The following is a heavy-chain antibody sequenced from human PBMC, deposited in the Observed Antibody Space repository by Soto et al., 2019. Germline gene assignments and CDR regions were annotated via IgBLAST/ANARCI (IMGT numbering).Heavy chain of an antibody. D-gene: IGHD2-15*01. CDR1: KFTFSNFA. Sequence: GGSLRLSCAASKFTFSNFAMTWVRQAPVKGLEWVSSISDNGVGTYYSDSVKGRFTISRDNSKNTLSLQMNSLRSEDTAVYYCAKDLGYCPGGSCSLPEYLGQGTLVTVSS. CDR3: AKDLGYCPGGSCSLPEY. V-gene: IGHV3-23*01. CDR2: ISDNGVGT. J-gene: IGHJ4*02.